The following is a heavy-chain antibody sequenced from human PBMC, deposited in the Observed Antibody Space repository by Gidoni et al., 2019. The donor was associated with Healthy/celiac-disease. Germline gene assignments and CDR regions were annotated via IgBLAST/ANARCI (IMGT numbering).Heavy chain of an antibody. J-gene: IGHJ4*02. D-gene: IGHD2-2*01. CDR3: ARGFVVVPAAMGY. CDR1: GYTFTSYA. V-gene: IGHV1-3*01. CDR2: INAGNGNT. Sequence: QVQLVQSGAEVKKPGASVKVSCKASGYTFTSYAMHWVRQAPGQRLEWMGWINAGNGNTKYSQKFQGRVTITRDTSASTAYMELSSLRSEDTAVYYCARGFVVVPAAMGYWGQGTLVTVSS.